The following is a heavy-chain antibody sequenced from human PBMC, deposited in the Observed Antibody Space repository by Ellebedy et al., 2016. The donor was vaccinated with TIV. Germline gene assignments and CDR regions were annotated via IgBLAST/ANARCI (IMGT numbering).Heavy chain of an antibody. CDR2: IDPSDSYT. D-gene: IGHD2/OR15-2a*01. Sequence: KVSCKGSGYTFTRYWISWVRQMPGKGLEWMGRIDPSDSYTNYRPSSQGHVTMSVDKSTNTAFLQWDSLKASDTAVYYCARHLSMTMTTMRQDALDIWGQGTVVTVSS. CDR3: ARHLSMTMTTMRQDALDI. J-gene: IGHJ3*02. CDR1: GYTFTRYW. V-gene: IGHV5-10-1*01.